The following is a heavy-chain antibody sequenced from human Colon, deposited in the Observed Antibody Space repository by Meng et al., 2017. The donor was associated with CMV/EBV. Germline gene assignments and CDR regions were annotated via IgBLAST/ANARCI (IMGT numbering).Heavy chain of an antibody. CDR2: IYDSGST. CDR3: ARAYYYDGSSFDY. J-gene: IGHJ4*02. Sequence: SGDSINSSNYFWSWIRQPPGKGLDWIGYIYDSGSTYYNPSLKSRVFIPLGTSKNQFSLRLNSVTAADTAVYYCARAYYYDGSSFDYWGQGTLVTVSS. D-gene: IGHD3-22*01. CDR1: GDSINSSNYF. V-gene: IGHV4-30-4*01.